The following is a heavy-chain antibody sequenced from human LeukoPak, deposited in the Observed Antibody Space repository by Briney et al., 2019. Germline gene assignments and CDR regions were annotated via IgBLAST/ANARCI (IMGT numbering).Heavy chain of an antibody. CDR2: ISCYNGDT. CDR3: ARDPSNTSGWYQYFDA. D-gene: IGHD6-19*01. J-gene: IGHJ2*01. Sequence: ASVKVSCKASGYTFTHHGIAWVRQAPGQGLEWMGWISCYNGDTIYAQKFQGRVTLTTEKSTSTVYMELRSLTSDDTAVCYCARDPSNTSGWYQYFDAWGRGTLVSVSS. V-gene: IGHV1-18*01. CDR1: GYTFTHHG.